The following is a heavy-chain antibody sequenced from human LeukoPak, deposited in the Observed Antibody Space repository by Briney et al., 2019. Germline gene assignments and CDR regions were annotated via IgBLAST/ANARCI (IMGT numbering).Heavy chain of an antibody. CDR1: GGTFSSYA. CDR3: ARQTPRRNYYGSGSYQGRFDP. D-gene: IGHD3-10*01. J-gene: IGHJ5*02. CDR2: IIPIFGTA. Sequence: SVKVSCKASGGTFSSYAISWVRQAPGQGLEWMGRIIPIFGTANYAQKFQGRVTITADESTSTAYMELSSLRSEDTAVYYCARQTPRRNYYGSGSYQGRFDPWGQGTLVTVSS. V-gene: IGHV1-69*13.